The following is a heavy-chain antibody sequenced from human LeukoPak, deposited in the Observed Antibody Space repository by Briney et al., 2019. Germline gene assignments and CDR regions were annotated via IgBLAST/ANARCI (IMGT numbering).Heavy chain of an antibody. V-gene: IGHV4-38-2*01. CDR1: GYSISIGYY. CDR2: IFHSGNT. CDR3: ARGSTSRYGPFDY. D-gene: IGHD5-24*01. J-gene: IGHJ4*02. Sequence: SETLSLTCAVSGYSISIGYYWGWIGRPPGKGLEWIGSIFHSGNTYYNPSLKSRVTISVDTSKNQFSLKLSSVTAADTGVYYCARGSTSRYGPFDYWGQGTLVTVSS.